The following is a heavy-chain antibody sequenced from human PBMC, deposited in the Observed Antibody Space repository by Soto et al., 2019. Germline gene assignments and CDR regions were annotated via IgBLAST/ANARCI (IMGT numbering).Heavy chain of an antibody. J-gene: IGHJ4*02. D-gene: IGHD6-19*01. CDR3: AKDYSSGWYDYCDF. CDR2: ISHDGTKK. Sequence: GGSLRLSCTTSGFTFSSYAMHWVRQAPGKGLEWVALISHDGTKKYSADSVKGRFTISGDDSKSTLYLQMNNLRAEDTAVYYCAKDYSSGWYDYCDFWGQGTLVTVSS. V-gene: IGHV3-30*18. CDR1: GFTFSSYA.